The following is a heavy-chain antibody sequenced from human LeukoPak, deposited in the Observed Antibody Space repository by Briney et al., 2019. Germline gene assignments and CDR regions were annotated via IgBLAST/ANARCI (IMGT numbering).Heavy chain of an antibody. CDR2: IKQDGSDT. D-gene: IGHD6-13*01. V-gene: IGHV3-7*01. J-gene: IGHJ4*02. CDR1: GFPFRSYW. Sequence: GGPLSSSWEALGFPFRSYWISGFRVRQAPGKGLEWVANIKQDGSDTQYVDSVKGRFTISRDNAKNSLYLQMNSLRAEDTAVYYCARFSRSSSGYWGQGSLVTVSS. CDR3: ARFSRSSSGY.